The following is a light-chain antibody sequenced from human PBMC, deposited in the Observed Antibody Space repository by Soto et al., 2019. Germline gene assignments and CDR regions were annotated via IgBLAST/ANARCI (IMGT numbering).Light chain of an antibody. V-gene: IGLV1-51*01. Sequence: VVTQPPSVSAAPGQKVTISCSGSSSNIGSIYVSWYQQFPGTAPKLLIYDDNKRPSGIPDRFSGSKSGTSATLDITGLQTGDEADYYCGTRASSLDVVMFGGGTKLTVL. CDR3: GTRASSLDVVM. CDR1: SSNIGSIY. J-gene: IGLJ3*02. CDR2: DDN.